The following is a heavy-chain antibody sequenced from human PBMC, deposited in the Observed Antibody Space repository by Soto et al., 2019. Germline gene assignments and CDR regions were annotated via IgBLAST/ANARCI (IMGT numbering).Heavy chain of an antibody. J-gene: IGHJ5*02. V-gene: IGHV3-13*01. Sequence: QLGGSLRLSCAASGFTFSSSDMFWVRQATGKGLEWVSTIGSAGDIYYADSVKGRFTISRENAKNSLYLQMNNLRVEDTAVYYCTGGKQLYWGPFDPWGQGTLVTVSS. D-gene: IGHD2-8*02. CDR1: GFTFSSSD. CDR3: TGGKQLYWGPFDP. CDR2: IGSAGDI.